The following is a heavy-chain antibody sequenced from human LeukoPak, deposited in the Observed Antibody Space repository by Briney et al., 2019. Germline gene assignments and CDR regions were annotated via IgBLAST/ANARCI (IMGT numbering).Heavy chain of an antibody. CDR1: GGSLSSTYW. J-gene: IGHJ4*02. D-gene: IGHD1-14*01. CDR3: AREDPDRKIDY. V-gene: IGHV4-4*02. Sequence: SGTLSLTCDVSGGSLSSTYWWTWVRQSPGKGLEWIGEIYHSGFTNYNPSLKSRVTISVDKPKNHFSLKLSSVTAADTAVYYCAREDPDRKIDYWGQGTLVTVSS. CDR2: IYHSGFT.